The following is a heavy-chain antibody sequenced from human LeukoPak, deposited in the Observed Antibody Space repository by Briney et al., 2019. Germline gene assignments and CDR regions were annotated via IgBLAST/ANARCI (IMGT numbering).Heavy chain of an antibody. V-gene: IGHV3-7*01. Sequence: GGSLRLSCAASRFTFSSSWMSWVRQAPGNGLECVANIKQDGSEKNYVDSVKGRFTISRDNAKNSLYLQMNSLRAEDTAVYYCTPYRSSSGSFQHWGQGTLVTVSS. CDR1: RFTFSSSW. J-gene: IGHJ1*01. CDR3: TPYRSSSGSFQH. CDR2: IKQDGSEK. D-gene: IGHD6-6*01.